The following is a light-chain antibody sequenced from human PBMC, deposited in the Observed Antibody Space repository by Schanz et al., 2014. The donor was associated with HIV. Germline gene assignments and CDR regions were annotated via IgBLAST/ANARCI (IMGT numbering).Light chain of an antibody. V-gene: IGLV2-8*01. Sequence: QSALTQPPSASGSPGQSVTISCTGTSSDVGGHNYVSWYQHHPGKAPKLIIFEVSERPSGVPDRFSGSKSGTSASLAISGLRSEDEADYYCAAWDDSLSGYVFGTGTKLTVL. CDR3: AAWDDSLSGYV. CDR2: EVS. CDR1: SSDVGGHNY. J-gene: IGLJ1*01.